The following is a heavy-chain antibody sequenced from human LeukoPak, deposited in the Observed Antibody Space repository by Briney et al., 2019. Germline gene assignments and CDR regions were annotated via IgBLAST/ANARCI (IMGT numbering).Heavy chain of an antibody. D-gene: IGHD3-9*01. CDR1: GGSISSYC. Sequence: SETLSLTCTVSGGSISSYCWSWIRQPPGKGLEWIGYIYYSGSTNYNPSLKSRVTISVDTSKNQFSLKLSSVTAADTAVYYCARSPGLTGYYKPHWFDPWGQGTLVTVSS. CDR3: ARSPGLTGYYKPHWFDP. J-gene: IGHJ5*02. CDR2: IYYSGST. V-gene: IGHV4-59*01.